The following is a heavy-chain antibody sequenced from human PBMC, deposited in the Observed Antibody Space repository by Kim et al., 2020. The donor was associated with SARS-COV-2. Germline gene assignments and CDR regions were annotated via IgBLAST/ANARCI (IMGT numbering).Heavy chain of an antibody. D-gene: IGHD1-26*01. CDR2: IWYDGSNK. Sequence: GVSLRLSCAASGFTFSSYGRHWVRQAPGKGLEWVAVIWYDGSNKYYADSVKGRFTISRDNSKNTLYLQMNSLRAEDTAVYYCARDLLVGATSYGMDVWGQGPTVTVSS. CDR1: GFTFSSYG. V-gene: IGHV3-33*01. CDR3: ARDLLVGATSYGMDV. J-gene: IGHJ6*02.